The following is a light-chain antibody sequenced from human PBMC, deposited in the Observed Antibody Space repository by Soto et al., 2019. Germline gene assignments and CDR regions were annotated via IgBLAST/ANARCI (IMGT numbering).Light chain of an antibody. CDR2: DVS. Sequence: QSALTQPASVSGSPGQSITISCTGTSNDIGDYNYVSWYQQLPGKAPKLMIYDVSNRPSGVSNRFSGSKSGNTASLTISGLQADDEAAYYCNSYTSGSTLVVFGGGTKLTVL. J-gene: IGLJ2*01. V-gene: IGLV2-14*03. CDR3: NSYTSGSTLVV. CDR1: SNDIGDYNY.